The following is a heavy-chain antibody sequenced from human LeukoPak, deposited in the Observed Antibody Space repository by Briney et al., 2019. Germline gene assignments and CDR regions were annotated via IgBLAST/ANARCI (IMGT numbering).Heavy chain of an antibody. CDR2: IYYSGST. Sequence: SETLSLTCTVSGGSISSYYWSWIRQPPGKGLEWIGYIYYSGSTNYNPSLKSRVTISVDTSKNQFSLKLSSVTAADTAVYYCASGNGSGWYYFDYWGQGTLVTVSS. CDR1: GGSISSYY. J-gene: IGHJ4*02. D-gene: IGHD6-19*01. V-gene: IGHV4-59*01. CDR3: ASGNGSGWYYFDY.